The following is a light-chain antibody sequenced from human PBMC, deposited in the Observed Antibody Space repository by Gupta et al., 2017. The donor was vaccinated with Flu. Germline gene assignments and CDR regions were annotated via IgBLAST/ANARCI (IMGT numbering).Light chain of an antibody. CDR1: GRISSW. J-gene: IGKJ4*01. CDR3: QQDVSFSNPT. CDR2: KAS. V-gene: IGKV1-5*03. Sequence: EMTQSPAILSASVGDSVTSSCRARGRISSWLDWYQQMPGIAPKLLIYKASILESGVTSRFSGTGCGRNYSLTMSILQLEDFAAYYCQQDVSFSNPTFGAGTKVEV.